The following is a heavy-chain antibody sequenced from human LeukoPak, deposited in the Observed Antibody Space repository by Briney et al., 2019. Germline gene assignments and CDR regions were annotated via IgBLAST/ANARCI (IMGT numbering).Heavy chain of an antibody. Sequence: GGSLRLSCAASGFSFTGYWMTWVRQAPGKGLEWVARLHPDGSERNYVVSVEGRFTVFVDNARSSLFLQMHSLRVEDTAVYYCARGGYSFDYLGQGTLVTVSS. CDR1: GFSFTGYW. CDR3: ARGGYSFDY. CDR2: LHPDGSER. D-gene: IGHD5-12*01. J-gene: IGHJ4*02. V-gene: IGHV3-7*01.